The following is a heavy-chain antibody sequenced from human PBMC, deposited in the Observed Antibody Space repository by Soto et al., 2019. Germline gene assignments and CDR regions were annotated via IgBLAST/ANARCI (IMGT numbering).Heavy chain of an antibody. V-gene: IGHV3-53*01. CDR3: ATRPLLPGAP. Sequence: EVQLVESGGGLIQPGGSLRLSCAASGFTFSSNDMNWVRQAPGKGLEWVSLIYSGGSTYDADSVKGRFTISRDHSKTTLYPQMSSLRAEDTAVYYCATRPLLPGAPWGQGTMVTVSS. D-gene: IGHD3-22*01. CDR1: GFTFSSND. CDR2: IYSGGST. J-gene: IGHJ3*01.